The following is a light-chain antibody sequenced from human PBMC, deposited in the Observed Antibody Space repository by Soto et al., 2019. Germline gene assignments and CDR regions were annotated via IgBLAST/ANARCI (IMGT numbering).Light chain of an antibody. Sequence: PRERATLSCTSSQSLRSNFLAWYKQKPGQAPRLLIFGASTRATGIPARFSGSGSGTELTLTISSLQSEDFAVYYCQQYGYSPITFGPGTRLEI. CDR3: QQYGYSPIT. J-gene: IGKJ5*01. CDR1: QSLRSN. CDR2: GAS. V-gene: IGKV3D-15*02.